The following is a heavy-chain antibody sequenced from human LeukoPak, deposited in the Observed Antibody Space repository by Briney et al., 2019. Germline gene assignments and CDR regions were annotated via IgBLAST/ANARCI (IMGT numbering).Heavy chain of an antibody. D-gene: IGHD2-21*02. CDR2: FDPEDGET. Sequence: ASVKVSCKVSEYTLTELSMHWVRQAPGKGLEWMGGFDPEDGETIYAQKFQGRVTMTEDTSTDTAYMELSSLRSEDTAVYYCATASPDCGGDCYTFDYWGQGTLVTVSS. J-gene: IGHJ4*02. CDR3: ATASPDCGGDCYTFDY. CDR1: EYTLTELS. V-gene: IGHV1-24*01.